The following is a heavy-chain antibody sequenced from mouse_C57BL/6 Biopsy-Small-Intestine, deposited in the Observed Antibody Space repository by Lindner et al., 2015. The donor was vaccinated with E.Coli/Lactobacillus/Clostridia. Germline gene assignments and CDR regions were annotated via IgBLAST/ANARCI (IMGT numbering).Heavy chain of an antibody. CDR2: IDPENGDT. CDR3: TTNPSYDGYLY. CDR1: GFNIKDDY. J-gene: IGHJ2*01. D-gene: IGHD2-3*01. Sequence: EVQLQESGADLVRPGASVKLSCTASGFNIKDDYIHWVKLRPEQGLEWIGWIDPENGDTEYASKFQGKATITADTSSNTAYLQLSSLTSEDTAVYYCTTNPSYDGYLYWGQGTTLTVSS. V-gene: IGHV14-4*01.